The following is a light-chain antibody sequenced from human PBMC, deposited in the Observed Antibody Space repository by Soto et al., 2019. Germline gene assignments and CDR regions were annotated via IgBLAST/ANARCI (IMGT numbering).Light chain of an antibody. Sequence: DIQMTQSPSSLSASVGDRVTITCRASQTISTYLNWYQQNPGKAPKLLIYAASSLQSGVPSSFSGSGSGTDFTLTISSLQPDDFATYYCQQSSGIPYTFGQGTKLEIK. CDR2: AAS. V-gene: IGKV1-39*01. J-gene: IGKJ2*01. CDR3: QQSSGIPYT. CDR1: QTISTY.